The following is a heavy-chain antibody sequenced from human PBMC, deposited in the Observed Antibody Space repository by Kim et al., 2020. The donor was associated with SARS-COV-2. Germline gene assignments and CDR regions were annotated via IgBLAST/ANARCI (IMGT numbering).Heavy chain of an antibody. V-gene: IGHV3-48*03. CDR2: ISGSGTTT. D-gene: IGHD3-10*01. J-gene: IGHJ6*02. CDR3: TRGSGSYCSYRFIYYGSDV. Sequence: GGSLRLSCKGSGLTLDSYEMNWVRQAPGKGLEVISYISGSGTTTYYADSVKGRITITRDKAKNSVLMQMNSLRDEDTGVYFCTRGSGSYCSYRFIYYGSDVWGQGTTVTVAS. CDR1: GLTLDSYE.